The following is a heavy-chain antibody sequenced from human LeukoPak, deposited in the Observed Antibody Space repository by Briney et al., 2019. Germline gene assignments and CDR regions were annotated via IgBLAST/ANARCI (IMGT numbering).Heavy chain of an antibody. CDR2: INPNSGST. D-gene: IGHD2-2*01. V-gene: IGHV1-2*02. CDR3: ARGCQYQLLIFLYYYMDV. Sequence: ASVKVSCKASGYTFTDYYIHWVRQAPGQGLEWMGLINPNSGSTNYAQKFQGRVTMTRDTSISTAYMELSRLRSDDTAVYYCARGCQYQLLIFLYYYMDVWGKGTTVTISS. CDR1: GYTFTDYY. J-gene: IGHJ6*03.